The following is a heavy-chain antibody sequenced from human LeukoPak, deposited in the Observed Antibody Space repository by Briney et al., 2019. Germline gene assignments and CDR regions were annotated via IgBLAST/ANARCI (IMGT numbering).Heavy chain of an antibody. J-gene: IGHJ4*02. D-gene: IGHD3-9*01. CDR2: IKQDGNEK. V-gene: IGHV3-7*03. Sequence: GGSLRLSCVGSGFTFSSYRMNWVRQAPGKGPEWVANIKQDGNEKYYVDSVKGRFTISRDNAKNSLYLQMNSLRAEDTAVYYCAREIYFDWLLIDWGQGTLVVVSS. CDR3: AREIYFDWLLID. CDR1: GFTFSSYR.